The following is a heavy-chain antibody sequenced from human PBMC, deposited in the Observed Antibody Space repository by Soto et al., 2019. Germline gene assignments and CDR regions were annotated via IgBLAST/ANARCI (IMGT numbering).Heavy chain of an antibody. V-gene: IGHV4-30-2*01. CDR2: IYHSGIA. CDR3: ARAHSGDYGYGRDV. D-gene: IGHD4-17*01. CDR1: GGSMSSGCYS. Sequence: PSETLSLTCAFSGGSMSSGCYSWTWIRQQPGKGLEWIGYIYHSGIAYYNPSLKSRVTISVDRSKNHFSLKLSSVTAADTAVYYCARAHSGDYGYGRDVWRQGTTVILCS. J-gene: IGHJ6*02.